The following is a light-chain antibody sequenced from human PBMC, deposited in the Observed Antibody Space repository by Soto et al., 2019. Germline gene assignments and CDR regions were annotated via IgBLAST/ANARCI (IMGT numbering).Light chain of an antibody. CDR2: GAS. V-gene: IGKV3-20*01. CDR3: RHYGSP. J-gene: IGKJ3*01. CDR1: QSVSSDY. Sequence: EIVLTQSPGTLSLSPGERATLSCRTSQSVSSDYLAWYQQKPGQAPRLLIYGASSRAAGIPDRFSGSGSGTDITLTINGLEPEDIAVYYCRHYGSPFGPGTKVDIK.